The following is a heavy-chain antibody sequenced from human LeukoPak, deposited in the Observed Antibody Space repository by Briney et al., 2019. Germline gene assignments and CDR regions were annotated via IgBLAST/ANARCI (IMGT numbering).Heavy chain of an antibody. CDR3: AREVGFEYFGSGSGYYFDY. Sequence: ASMKVSCKASGGTFNTYGIAWVRQAPGQGLEWMGGIIPIFGTANYAQKFQGRVTITSDESTSTAYMELSSLRSEDTAVYDCAREVGFEYFGSGSGYYFDYWGQGTLVTVSS. CDR1: GGTFNTYG. CDR2: IIPIFGTA. V-gene: IGHV1-69*01. D-gene: IGHD3-10*01. J-gene: IGHJ4*02.